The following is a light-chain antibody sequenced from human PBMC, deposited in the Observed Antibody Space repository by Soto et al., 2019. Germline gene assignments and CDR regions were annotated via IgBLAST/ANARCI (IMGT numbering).Light chain of an antibody. Sequence: YELTQPLSVSVALGQTARITCGGNNLGSKNVHWYQQKPGQAPVLVIYSDTNRPSGIPERFSGSNSGNTATLTISRAQVGDEADYYCQVWDSSTVVFGGGTKLTVL. CDR2: SDT. V-gene: IGLV3-9*01. CDR1: NLGSKN. CDR3: QVWDSSTVV. J-gene: IGLJ2*01.